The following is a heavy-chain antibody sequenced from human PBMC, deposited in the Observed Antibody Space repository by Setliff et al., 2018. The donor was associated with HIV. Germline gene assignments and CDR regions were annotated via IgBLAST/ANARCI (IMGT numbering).Heavy chain of an antibody. CDR2: ISAYNGNT. V-gene: IGHV1-18*01. Sequence: GASVKVSCKASGYTFTHYAISWVRQAPGQGLEYLGWISAYNGNTSYAQKVQGRITMTTDASASTVDMELRSLTSDDTDVYYCARWASGGWPVEVFDIWGQGTMVTVSS. CDR3: ARWASGGWPVEVFDI. CDR1: GYTFTHYA. D-gene: IGHD2-15*01. J-gene: IGHJ3*02.